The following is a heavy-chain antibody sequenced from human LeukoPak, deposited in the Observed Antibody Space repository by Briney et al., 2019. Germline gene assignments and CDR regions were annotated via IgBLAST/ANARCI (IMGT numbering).Heavy chain of an antibody. J-gene: IGHJ6*02. D-gene: IGHD5-18*01. V-gene: IGHV3-23*01. Sequence: GGSLRLSCVASGFTFSSYAMSWVRQAPGKGLEWVSAISGSGGSTYYADSVKGRFSISRDSSKNTLYLQMNSLRAEDTAVYYCAKAPPNSYYYYYGMDVWGQGTTVTVSS. CDR3: AKAPPNSYYYYYGMDV. CDR1: GFTFSSYA. CDR2: ISGSGGST.